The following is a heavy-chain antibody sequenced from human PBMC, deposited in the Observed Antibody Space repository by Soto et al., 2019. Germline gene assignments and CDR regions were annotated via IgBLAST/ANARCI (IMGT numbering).Heavy chain of an antibody. CDR1: GFSLSTSGMY. CDR3: ARVPPIRPYYFDY. V-gene: IGHV2-70*01. Sequence: PTLVNPTQTLTLTCTFSGFSLSTSGMYVAWLRQPPGKALEWLALIDWEGEKYYNTSLKTRLTISKDTSKNQVVLTMTNMDPVDTATYYCARVPPIRPYYFDYWGQGTLVTVSS. D-gene: IGHD3-9*01. CDR2: IDWEGEK. J-gene: IGHJ4*02.